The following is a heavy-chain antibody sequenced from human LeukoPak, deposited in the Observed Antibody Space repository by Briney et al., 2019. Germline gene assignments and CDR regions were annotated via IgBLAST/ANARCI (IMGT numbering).Heavy chain of an antibody. D-gene: IGHD3-3*01. J-gene: IGHJ4*02. CDR1: GFTFSSYG. CDR3: ARDDFWSGFPFDY. Sequence: GGSLRLSCAASGFTFSSYGMHWVRQAPGKGLEWVAFIRYDGSNKYYADSVKGRFTISRDNSKNTLYLQMNSLRAEDTAVYYCARDDFWSGFPFDYWGQGTLVTVSS. V-gene: IGHV3-30*02. CDR2: IRYDGSNK.